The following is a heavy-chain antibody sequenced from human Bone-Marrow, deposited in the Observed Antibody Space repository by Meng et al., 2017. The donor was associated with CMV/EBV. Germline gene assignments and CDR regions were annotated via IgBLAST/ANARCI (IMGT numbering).Heavy chain of an antibody. CDR3: ARTTSSGWYRGHWYFDL. Sequence: GSLRLSCAVYGGSFSGYYWSWIRQPPGRGLEWIGEINHSGSTIYNPSLKSRVIISVDTSKNQFSLKLSSVTAADTAVYYCARTTSSGWYRGHWYFDLWGRGTLATVSS. CDR2: INHSGST. J-gene: IGHJ2*01. D-gene: IGHD6-19*01. CDR1: GGSFSGYY. V-gene: IGHV4-34*01.